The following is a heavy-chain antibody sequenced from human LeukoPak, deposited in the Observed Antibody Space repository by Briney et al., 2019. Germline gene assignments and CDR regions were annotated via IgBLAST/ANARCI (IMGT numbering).Heavy chain of an antibody. Sequence: ASVKVSCKASGYTFTGYYMHWVRQAPGQGLEWMGWINPNSGGTNYAQKFQGRVTMTRDTSISTAYMELGRLRSDDTAVYYCARVPLLSSGRINWFDPWGQGTLVTVSS. V-gene: IGHV1-2*02. CDR2: INPNSGGT. CDR1: GYTFTGYY. J-gene: IGHJ5*02. D-gene: IGHD6-19*01. CDR3: ARVPLLSSGRINWFDP.